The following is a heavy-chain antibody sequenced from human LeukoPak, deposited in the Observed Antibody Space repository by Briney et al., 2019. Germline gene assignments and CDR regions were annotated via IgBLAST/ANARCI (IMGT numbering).Heavy chain of an antibody. J-gene: IGHJ4*02. D-gene: IGHD1-26*01. V-gene: IGHV3-30*02. Sequence: GGSLRLSCAASGFTFGSYGMHWVRQAPGKGLEWVAFIRYGGTNRYYADSVKGRFTISRDNSKNTLFLQMNSLRAEDTAVYYCAKVAGEVKVGATIDYWGQGTLVTVSS. CDR3: AKVAGEVKVGATIDY. CDR2: IRYGGTNR. CDR1: GFTFGSYG.